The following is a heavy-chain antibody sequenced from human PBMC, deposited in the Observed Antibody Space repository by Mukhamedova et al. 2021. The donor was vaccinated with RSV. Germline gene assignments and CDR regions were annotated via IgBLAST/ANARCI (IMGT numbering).Heavy chain of an antibody. D-gene: IGHD2-8*01. CDR2: IDYSGTA. Sequence: GYSWGWVRQPPGKGLEWIGTIDYSGTADYSSSLKSRVAMSVDILKNQFSLTLTSVTAADTATYHCARLFDYNGVKFDFWGQG. CDR1: GYS. J-gene: IGHJ4*02. V-gene: IGHV4-38-2*01. CDR3: ARLFDYNGVKFDF.